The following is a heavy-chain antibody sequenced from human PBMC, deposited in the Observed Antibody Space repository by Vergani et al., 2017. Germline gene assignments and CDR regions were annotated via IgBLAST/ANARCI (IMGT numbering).Heavy chain of an antibody. D-gene: IGHD3-10*01. Sequence: QVQLVQSGAEVKKPGASVKVSCKASGYTFTGYYMHWVRQAPGQGLEWMGWINPNSGGTNYAQKFQGRVTMTRDTSISTAYMELSRLRSDDTAVYYCARANYYGSGSYSHYYCMDVWGQGTTVTVSS. V-gene: IGHV1-2*02. CDR1: GYTFTGYY. J-gene: IGHJ6*02. CDR2: INPNSGGT. CDR3: ARANYYGSGSYSHYYCMDV.